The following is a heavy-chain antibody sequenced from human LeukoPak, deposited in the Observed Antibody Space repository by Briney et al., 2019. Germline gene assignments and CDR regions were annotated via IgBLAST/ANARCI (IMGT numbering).Heavy chain of an antibody. V-gene: IGHV1-2*02. CDR3: ARVRGANNWYDP. J-gene: IGHJ5*02. CDR1: GYTFSDYH. CDR2: INPKNGGT. Sequence: ASVKVSCKTSGYTFSDYHIHWVRQAPGQGFEWVGWINPKNGGTIYAEKFEGRVTMTRDMSIRTAYMEVSGLTVDDTAMYFCARVRGANNWYDPWGQGTLVTVSS. D-gene: IGHD4/OR15-4a*01.